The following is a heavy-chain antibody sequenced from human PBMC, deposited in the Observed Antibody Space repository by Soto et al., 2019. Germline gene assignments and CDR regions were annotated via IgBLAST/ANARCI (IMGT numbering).Heavy chain of an antibody. Sequence: SETLSLTCAVSGGSISSGGYSWSWIRQPPGKGLGWIGYIYHSGSTYYNPSLKSRVTISVDRSKNQFSLKLSSVTAADTAVYYCARDRLERRELYYYGMDVWGQGTTVTVSS. J-gene: IGHJ6*02. CDR3: ARDRLERRELYYYGMDV. CDR2: IYHSGST. CDR1: GGSISSGGYS. V-gene: IGHV4-30-2*01. D-gene: IGHD1-1*01.